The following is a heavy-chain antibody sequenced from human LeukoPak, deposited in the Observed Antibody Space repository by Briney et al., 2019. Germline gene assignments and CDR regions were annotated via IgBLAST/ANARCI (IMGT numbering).Heavy chain of an antibody. CDR2: ISAYNGNT. CDR1: GYTFTSYG. V-gene: IGHV1-18*01. J-gene: IGHJ4*02. CDR3: ARATARYVSRFLECLRTFDY. D-gene: IGHD3-3*01. Sequence: ASVKVSCKASGYTFTSYGISWVRQAPGQGLEWMGWISAYNGNTNYAQKLQGRVTMTTDTSTSTAYMELRSLRSDDTAVYYCARATARYVSRFLECLRTFDYWGQGTLVTVSS.